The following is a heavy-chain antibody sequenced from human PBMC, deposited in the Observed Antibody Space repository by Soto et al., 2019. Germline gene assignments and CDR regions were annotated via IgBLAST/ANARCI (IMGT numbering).Heavy chain of an antibody. D-gene: IGHD6-19*01. CDR1: GRTFNNYA. V-gene: IGHV1-69*01. J-gene: IGHJ6*02. Sequence: QVQLVQSGAEVKKPGSSVKVSCKASGRTFNNYAISWVRQAPGIGFEWLGVIIPIGGTPEHAQKFQGRVTISADESTNTAYMELSSLRVEDTAVYFCAGGRIVVAGSSAYYGMDVWGQGTAVTVSS. CDR3: AGGRIVVAGSSAYYGMDV. CDR2: IIPIGGTP.